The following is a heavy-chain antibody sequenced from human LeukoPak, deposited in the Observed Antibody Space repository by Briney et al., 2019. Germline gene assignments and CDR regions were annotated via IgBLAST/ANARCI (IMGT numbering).Heavy chain of an antibody. CDR1: GFXFSSYS. D-gene: IGHD2-15*01. CDR2: ITSSSIYI. CDR3: AREYCSGGSCYRIDS. Sequence: GGSLRLSCAASGFXFSSYSITWVRQAPGKGLEWVSSITSSSIYIYYADSVKGRFTISRDNAKNSLYLQMNSLRAEDTAVYYCAREYCSGGSCYRIDSWGQGTLVTVSS. V-gene: IGHV3-21*01. J-gene: IGHJ4*02.